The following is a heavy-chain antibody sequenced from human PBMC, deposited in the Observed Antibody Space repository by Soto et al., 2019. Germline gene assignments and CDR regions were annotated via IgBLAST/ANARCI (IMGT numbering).Heavy chain of an antibody. D-gene: IGHD3-22*01. CDR1: GYIFTTYG. CDR3: AKTGGTRFSNDPSYYDPYYFDY. Sequence: QVQLVQSGPEVKKPGASVKVSCKTSGYIFTTYGIAWVRQAPGQGLEWMGWITVYNSNTNYAQKFQGRAPTTTNPSPNTAYMELRNLRSDDTAVYYCAKTGGTRFSNDPSYYDPYYFDYWGQGTLVTVSS. J-gene: IGHJ4*02. V-gene: IGHV1-18*01. CDR2: ITVYNSNT.